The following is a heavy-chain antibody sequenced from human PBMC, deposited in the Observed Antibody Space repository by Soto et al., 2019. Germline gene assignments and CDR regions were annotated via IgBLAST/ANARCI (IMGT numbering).Heavy chain of an antibody. CDR2: IYYSGST. CDR1: GGSISSSSYY. D-gene: IGHD3-3*01. Sequence: PSETLSLTSTVSGGSISSSSYYWGWIRQPPGKGLEWIGSIYYSGSTYYNPSLKSRVTISVDTSKNQFSLKLSSVTAADTAVYYCARRRDGFWSGYDFDYWGQGTLVTVSS. V-gene: IGHV4-39*01. J-gene: IGHJ4*02. CDR3: ARRRDGFWSGYDFDY.